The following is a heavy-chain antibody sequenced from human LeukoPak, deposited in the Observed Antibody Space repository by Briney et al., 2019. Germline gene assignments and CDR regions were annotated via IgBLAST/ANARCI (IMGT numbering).Heavy chain of an antibody. CDR3: ARHSRSAYTGYENAFDI. V-gene: IGHV4-39*01. Sequence: SETLSLTCTVSGDSISSSSYCWDWIRQPPGKGLEWIGNIYNSANTHYNPSPKTRITMSVDTSKNQFSLKLNSVTAADTGIYYCARHSRSAYTGYENAFDIWGQGTMVTVSS. CDR1: GDSISSSSYC. J-gene: IGHJ3*02. D-gene: IGHD5-12*01. CDR2: IYNSANT.